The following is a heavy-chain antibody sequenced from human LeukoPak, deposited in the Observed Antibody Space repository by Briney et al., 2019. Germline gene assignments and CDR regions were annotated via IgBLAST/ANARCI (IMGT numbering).Heavy chain of an antibody. CDR2: INNDGSTT. CDR3: VRGYCSSTSRPTLYYY. Sequence: GGSLRLSCAASGFSFRSYWMHWVRQVPGKGLVWVSRINNDGSTTSYADSVKGRLTISRDNAKNTLYLQMNSLRAEDTAVYYCVRGYCSSTSRPTLYYYWGQGTLVTVSS. D-gene: IGHD2-2*01. J-gene: IGHJ4*02. V-gene: IGHV3-74*01. CDR1: GFSFRSYW.